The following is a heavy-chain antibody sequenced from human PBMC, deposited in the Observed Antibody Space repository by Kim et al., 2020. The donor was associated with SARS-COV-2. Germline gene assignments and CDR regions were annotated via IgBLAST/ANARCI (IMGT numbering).Heavy chain of an antibody. CDR1: GFTFSSYS. CDR3: ASSPVVVLIGPYFDY. J-gene: IGHJ4*02. V-gene: IGHV3-48*02. D-gene: IGHD2-15*01. CDR2: ISSSSSTI. Sequence: GGSLRLSCAASGFTFSSYSMNWVRQAPGKGLEWVSYISSSSSTIYYADSVKGRFTISRDNAKNSLYLQMNSLRDEDTAVYYCASSPVVVLIGPYFDYWGQGTLGTVSS.